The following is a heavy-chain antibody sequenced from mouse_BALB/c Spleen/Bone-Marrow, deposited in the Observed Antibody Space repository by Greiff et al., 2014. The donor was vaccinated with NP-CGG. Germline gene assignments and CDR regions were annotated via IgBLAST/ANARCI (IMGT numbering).Heavy chain of an antibody. CDR1: GFNIKATY. D-gene: IGHD1-1*01. CDR2: IDPANGNT. V-gene: IGHV14-3*02. Sequence: VQLQQSGAELVKPGASVTLSCTASGFNIKATYMHWVKQRPEQGLEWIGRIDPANGNTKYDPKFQGKATITADTSSNTAYLQLSSLTSEDTAVYYCARSYGSSPVDYWGQGTTLTVSS. CDR3: ARSYGSSPVDY. J-gene: IGHJ2*01.